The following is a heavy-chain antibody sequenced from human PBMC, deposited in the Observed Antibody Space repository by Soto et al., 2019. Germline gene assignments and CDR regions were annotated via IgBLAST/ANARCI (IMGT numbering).Heavy chain of an antibody. CDR3: ARDGETFASPRPLDY. CDR1: GFTFSSYW. J-gene: IGHJ4*02. V-gene: IGHV3-7*03. Sequence: GGSLRLSCAASGFTFSSYWKSWVRQAPGKGLEWVANIKQDGSEKYYVDSVKGRFTISRDNAKNSLYLLMNSLRAEDTAVYYCARDGETFASPRPLDYWGQGTLVTVSS. CDR2: IKQDGSEK. D-gene: IGHD3-10*01.